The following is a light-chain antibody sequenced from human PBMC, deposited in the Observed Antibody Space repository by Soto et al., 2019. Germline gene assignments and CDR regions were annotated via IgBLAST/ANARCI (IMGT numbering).Light chain of an antibody. J-gene: IGLJ1*01. CDR2: DVS. CDR1: SSDVGGYNY. Sequence: LTQPASVSGSPGQSIAISCTGTSSDVGGYNYVSWYQQYPGKAPKLMIYDVSSRPSGVSSRFSGSKSGNTASLTISGLQAEDEADYYCYSYSGSTTSYVFGTGTKVTVL. V-gene: IGLV2-14*01. CDR3: YSYSGSTTSYV.